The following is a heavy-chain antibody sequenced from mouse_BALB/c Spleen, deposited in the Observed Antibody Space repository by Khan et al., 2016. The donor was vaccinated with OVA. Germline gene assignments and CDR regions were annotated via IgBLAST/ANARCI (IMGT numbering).Heavy chain of an antibody. CDR1: GYTFTDYS. J-gene: IGHJ3*01. D-gene: IGHD2-4*01. Sequence: QQVQSGPALKKPGETVKISCKASGYTFTDYSMHWVKQAPGKGLKWMGWINTETGEPTYAEDFKGRFAFALETSASTAYLQINNIKNEITATYSSASSSDYFLAYWGQGTLLTVSS. CDR2: INTETGEP. V-gene: IGHV9-2-1*01. CDR3: ASSSDYFLAY.